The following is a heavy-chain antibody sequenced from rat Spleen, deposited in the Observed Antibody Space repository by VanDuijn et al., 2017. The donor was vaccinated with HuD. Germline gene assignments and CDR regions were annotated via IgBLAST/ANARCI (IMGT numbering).Heavy chain of an antibody. CDR2: ISYSGSD. V-gene: IGHV3-1*01. J-gene: IGHJ1*01. CDR3: ARSGTNPGWYFDF. Sequence: EVQLQESGPGLVKPSQSLTLTCSVTDYSITNNYWGWIRKFPGNKMEWMGYISYSGSDSYNPSLKSRGSITRDTSKNQFFLQLNSVTNEDTATYYCARSGTNPGWYFDFWGPGTMVTVSS. CDR1: DYSITNNY. D-gene: IGHD3-4*01.